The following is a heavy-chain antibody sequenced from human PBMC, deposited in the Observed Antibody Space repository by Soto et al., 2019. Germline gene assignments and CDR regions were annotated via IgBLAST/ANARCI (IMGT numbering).Heavy chain of an antibody. CDR3: ERDSPPANYESSGYSNHNWFDP. J-gene: IGHJ5*02. CDR2: IYYSGST. CDR1: GGSISSYY. V-gene: IGHV4-59*01. D-gene: IGHD3-22*01. Sequence: SETLSLTCTVSGGSISSYYWSWIRQPPGKGLEWIGYIYYSGSTNYNPSLKSRVPISVDTSKNQFSLKLSSVTAADTAVYYCERDSPPANYESSGYSNHNWFDPWGQGTLVTGSS.